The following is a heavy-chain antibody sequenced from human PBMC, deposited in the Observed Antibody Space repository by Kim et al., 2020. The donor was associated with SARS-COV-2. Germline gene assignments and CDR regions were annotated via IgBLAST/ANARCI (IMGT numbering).Heavy chain of an antibody. J-gene: IGHJ5*02. CDR2: ISSNGGST. D-gene: IGHD3-10*01. CDR1: GFTFSSYA. Sequence: GGSLRLSCSASGFTFSSYAMHWVRQAPGKVLEYVSAISSNGGSTYYADSVKGRFTISRDNSKNTLYLQMSSLRAEDTAVYYCTRGVRVRGVIAWFDPWGQGTLVTVSS. CDR3: TRGVRVRGVIAWFDP. V-gene: IGHV3-64D*09.